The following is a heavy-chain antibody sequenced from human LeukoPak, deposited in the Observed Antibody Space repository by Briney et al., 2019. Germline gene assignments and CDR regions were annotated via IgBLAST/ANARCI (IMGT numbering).Heavy chain of an antibody. V-gene: IGHV3-23*01. D-gene: IGHD6-19*01. Sequence: PGGSLRLSCAASGFTFSSYAMSWVRQAPGKGLEWVSAISGSGGSTYYADSVKGRLTISRDNSKNTLYLQMNSLRAEDTAVYYCAKVSGIAVAGYSFDYWGQGTLVTVSS. CDR1: GFTFSSYA. CDR2: ISGSGGST. J-gene: IGHJ4*02. CDR3: AKVSGIAVAGYSFDY.